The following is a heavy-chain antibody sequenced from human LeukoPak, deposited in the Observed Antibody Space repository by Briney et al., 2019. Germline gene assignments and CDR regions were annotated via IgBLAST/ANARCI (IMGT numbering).Heavy chain of an antibody. V-gene: IGHV3-30*18. J-gene: IGHJ4*02. CDR2: ISYDGSNK. CDR3: AKERRGVRTDY. CDR1: GFTFSSYG. Sequence: GGSLRLSCAASGFTFSSYGMHWVRQAPGKGLEWVAVISYDGSNKYYADSVKGRFTISRDNSKNTLYLQMNSLRAEDTAVYYCAKERRGVRTDYWGQGTLVNVSS.